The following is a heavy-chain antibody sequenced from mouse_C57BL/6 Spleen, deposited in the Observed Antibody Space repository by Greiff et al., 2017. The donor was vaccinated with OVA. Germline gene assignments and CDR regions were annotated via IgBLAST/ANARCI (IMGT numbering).Heavy chain of an antibody. D-gene: IGHD2-5*01. J-gene: IGHJ2*01. V-gene: IGHV1-7*01. Sequence: QVQLQQSGAELAKPGASVKLSCKASGYTFTSYWMHWVKQRPGQGLEWIGYINPSSGYTKYNQKFKDKATLTADKSSSTAYMQLSSLTYEDSAVYYCATASYSNYDDFDYWGQGTTLTVSS. CDR2: INPSSGYT. CDR3: ATASYSNYDDFDY. CDR1: GYTFTSYW.